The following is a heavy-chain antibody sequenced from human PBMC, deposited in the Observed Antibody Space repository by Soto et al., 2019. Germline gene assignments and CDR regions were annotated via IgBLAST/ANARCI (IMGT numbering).Heavy chain of an antibody. V-gene: IGHV5-51*01. CDR1: GYNFAGYW. D-gene: IGHD3-3*01. CDR3: ARGGVSTRTFDY. CDR2: IYPSDSDT. J-gene: IGHJ4*02. Sequence: GESLKISGKGSGYNFAGYWIAWGRQMPWKGLEFMGIIYPSDSDTRYRPSFQGQVTISADKSISSAYLQWSSLRASDTAMYYCARGGVSTRTFDYWGQGSPVTVSS.